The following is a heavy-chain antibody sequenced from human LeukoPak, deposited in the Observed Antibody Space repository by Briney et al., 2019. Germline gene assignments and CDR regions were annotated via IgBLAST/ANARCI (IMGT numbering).Heavy chain of an antibody. V-gene: IGHV4-38-2*02. CDR1: GASISSYY. J-gene: IGHJ5*02. CDR2: VYHTGAT. CDR3: ARDLGLTISANWFDP. Sequence: PSETLSLTCSVSGASISSYYWVWIRQPPGKGLEWIGSVYHTGATYYNPSLRSPVTISVDTSKNQFSLELNSVTAADTAVYYCARDLGLTISANWFDPWGQGTLVTVSS. D-gene: IGHD3-9*01.